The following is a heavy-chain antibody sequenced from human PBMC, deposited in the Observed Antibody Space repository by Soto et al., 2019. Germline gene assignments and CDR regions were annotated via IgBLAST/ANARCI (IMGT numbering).Heavy chain of an antibody. D-gene: IGHD6-13*01. CDR2: ICHGGGA. V-gene: IGHV4-34*01. Sequence: VQLQQWGXXLLKPSETLSLTCAVYGGSFSGYCWSWIRQTPGERLEWVGDICHGGGANYNPSLKSRVSFSMDPSKNQFSLKLNSVMAADTAVYYCAGYSNSWSKYVKHWGRGSLVTVSS. CDR3: AGYSNSWSKYVKH. CDR1: GGSFSGYC. J-gene: IGHJ1*01.